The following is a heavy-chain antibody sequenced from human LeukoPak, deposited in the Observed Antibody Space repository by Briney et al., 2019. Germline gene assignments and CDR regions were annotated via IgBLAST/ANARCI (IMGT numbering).Heavy chain of an antibody. CDR2: IYYSGST. J-gene: IGHJ3*02. Sequence: SETLSLTCTVSGGSISSYYWSWIRQPPGKGLEWIGYIYYSGSTNYNPSLKSRVTISVDTSKNQFSLKLSSVTAADTAVYYCAREKRGPFGVVRIDAFGIWGQGTMVTVSS. CDR1: GGSISSYY. CDR3: AREKRGPFGVVRIDAFGI. D-gene: IGHD3-3*01. V-gene: IGHV4-59*01.